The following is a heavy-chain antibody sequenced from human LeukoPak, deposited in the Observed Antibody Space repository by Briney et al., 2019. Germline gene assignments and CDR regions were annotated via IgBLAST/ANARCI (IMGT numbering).Heavy chain of an antibody. J-gene: IGHJ4*02. CDR1: GFTFSSYG. V-gene: IGHV3-33*01. D-gene: IGHD3-3*01. Sequence: GGSLRLSCAESGFTFSSYGMQWVRQAPGKGLEWVGVIWYDGSNKYFADSVKGRFTISRDNSKNTLYLQMNSLRAEDTAVYYCARDQSGDSAVFGNDYWGQGTLVIVSS. CDR3: ARDQSGDSAVFGNDY. CDR2: IWYDGSNK.